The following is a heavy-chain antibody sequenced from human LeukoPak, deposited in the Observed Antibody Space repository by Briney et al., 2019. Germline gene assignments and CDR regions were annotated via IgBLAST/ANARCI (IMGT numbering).Heavy chain of an antibody. CDR2: IRSSGDST. D-gene: IGHD3-10*01. CDR3: ARVYYGSGSLHYYYYYMDV. J-gene: IGHJ6*03. Sequence: SGGSLRLSCAASGFTFSNHGMSWVRQAPGKGLEWVSSIRSSGDSTYYADSVKGRFTISRDNSKNTLYLQMNSLRAEDTAVYYCARVYYGSGSLHYYYYYMDVWGKGTTVTISS. CDR1: GFTFSNHG. V-gene: IGHV3-23*01.